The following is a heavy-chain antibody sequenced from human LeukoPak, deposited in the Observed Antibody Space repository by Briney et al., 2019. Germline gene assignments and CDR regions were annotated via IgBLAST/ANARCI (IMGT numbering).Heavy chain of an antibody. V-gene: IGHV3-23*01. CDR2: ISFSGATT. D-gene: IGHD6-13*01. Sequence: GGSLRLSCAASGFTFSDYAMTWVRQAPGKGLEWVSVISFSGATTYYADSVKGRFTISRDKSRNTLYLQMNNLRPEDTAVYYCAKGPTRIASSSNWFDPWGQGTLVTVSS. CDR1: GFTFSDYA. J-gene: IGHJ5*02. CDR3: AKGPTRIASSSNWFDP.